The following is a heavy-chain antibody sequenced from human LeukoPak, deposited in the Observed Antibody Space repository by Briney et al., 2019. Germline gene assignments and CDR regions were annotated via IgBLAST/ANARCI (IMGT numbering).Heavy chain of an antibody. V-gene: IGHV1-46*01. D-gene: IGHD3-3*01. J-gene: IGHJ4*02. CDR1: GYTFTSYY. CDR2: INPSGGST. Sequence: GASVKVSCKASGYTFTSYYMHWVRQAPGQGLEWMGIINPSGGSTSYAQKFQGRVTMTRDTSTSTVYMELSSLRSEDTAVYYCARAPEIRFLEWLLDSYYFDYWGQGTLVTVSS. CDR3: ARAPEIRFLEWLLDSYYFDY.